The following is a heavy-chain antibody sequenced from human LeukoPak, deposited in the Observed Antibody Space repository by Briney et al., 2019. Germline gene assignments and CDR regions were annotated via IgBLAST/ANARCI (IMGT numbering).Heavy chain of an antibody. CDR3: ARVSNQYSSGWYLDY. D-gene: IGHD6-19*01. CDR1: GGSISSGDYY. V-gene: IGHV4-30-4*01. J-gene: IGHJ4*02. CDR2: IYYSGST. Sequence: SSETLSLTCTVSGGSISSGDYYWSWIRQPPGKGLEWIGYIYYSGSTYYNPSLKSRVTISVDTSKNQFSLKLSSVTAADTAVYYCARVSNQYSSGWYLDYWGQGTLVTVSS.